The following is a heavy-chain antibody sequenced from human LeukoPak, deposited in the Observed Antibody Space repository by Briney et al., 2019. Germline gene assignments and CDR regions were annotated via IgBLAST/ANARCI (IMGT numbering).Heavy chain of an antibody. D-gene: IGHD6-6*01. CDR1: GFTFSSYA. CDR3: AKGVRSSSSAVPPLDY. J-gene: IGHJ4*02. CDR2: ISGSGGST. Sequence: PGGSLRLSCAASGFTFSSYAMSWVRQAPGKGLEWVSAISGSGGSTYYADSVKGRFTISRDNSKNTLYLQMNSLRAEDTAVYYCAKGVRSSSSAVPPLDYWGQGTLVTVSS. V-gene: IGHV3-23*01.